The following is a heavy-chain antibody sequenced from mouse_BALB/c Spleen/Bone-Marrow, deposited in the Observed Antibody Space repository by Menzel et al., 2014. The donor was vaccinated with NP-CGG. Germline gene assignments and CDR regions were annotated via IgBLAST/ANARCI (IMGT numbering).Heavy chain of an antibody. Sequence: QLQQSGAELVRPGASVKLSCKASGYSFTSYWMNWVKQRPGQGLEWIGMIHLSDSESRLNRKFKDKATLTVDKSSSTAYMQLSSPTSEDSAVYYCTRYDLTTRAFAYWGQGTLVTVSA. CDR2: IHLSDSES. J-gene: IGHJ3*01. CDR3: TRYDLTTRAFAY. CDR1: GYSFTSYW. V-gene: IGHV1-74*04. D-gene: IGHD3-3*01.